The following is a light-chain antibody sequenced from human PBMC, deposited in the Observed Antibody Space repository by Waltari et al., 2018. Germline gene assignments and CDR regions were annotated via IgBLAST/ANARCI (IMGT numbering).Light chain of an antibody. J-gene: IGKJ4*01. V-gene: IGKV2D-29*01. CDR1: QGLLPRDGKAH. CDR2: EVS. Sequence: DVVMTQTPLALSVTPGQPASISCKSSQGLLPRDGKAHLYWYLQKPGQPPQLLIYEVSNRFSGVPDRFSGSGSGTDFTLKISRVEAEDVGLYYCMQSIQFPLTFGGGTKVEIK. CDR3: MQSIQFPLT.